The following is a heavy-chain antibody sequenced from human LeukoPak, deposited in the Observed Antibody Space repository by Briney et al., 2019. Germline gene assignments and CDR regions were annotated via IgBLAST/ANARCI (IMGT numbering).Heavy chain of an antibody. CDR3: ASSRIVGATSGAFDI. V-gene: IGHV1-69*06. J-gene: IGHJ3*02. Sequence: GASVKVSCKASGGTFSNHAISWVRQAPGQGLEWMGRIIPIFGTANYAQKFQGRVTITADKSTSTAYMELSSLRSEDTAVYYCASSRIVGATSGAFDIWGQGTMVTVSS. CDR1: GGTFSNHA. D-gene: IGHD1-26*01. CDR2: IIPIFGTA.